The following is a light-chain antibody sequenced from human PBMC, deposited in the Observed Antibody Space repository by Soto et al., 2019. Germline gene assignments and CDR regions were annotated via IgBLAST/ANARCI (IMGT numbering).Light chain of an antibody. CDR1: SSNIGAGYD. CDR2: GNS. V-gene: IGLV1-40*01. J-gene: IGLJ2*01. Sequence: QLVLTQPPSVSGAPGQRVTISCTGSSSNIGAGYDVNWYQQLPGTAPKLLIYGNSNRPSGVPDRFSGSKSGTSASLAITGLQAEDEADYYCQSYDSSLSVVFGGGTKLTVL. CDR3: QSYDSSLSVV.